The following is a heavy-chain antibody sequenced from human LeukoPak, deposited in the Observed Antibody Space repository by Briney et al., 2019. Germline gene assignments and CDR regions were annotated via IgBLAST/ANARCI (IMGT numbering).Heavy chain of an antibody. Sequence: ASVKVSCKASGYTFTSYGISWVRQAPGQGLEWMGWISAYNGNTNYAQKFQGRVTMTTDTSTSTAYMELRSLRSDDTAVYYCARGGSSGWYDYYYYYMDVWGKGTTVTVSS. D-gene: IGHD6-19*01. CDR1: GYTFTSYG. V-gene: IGHV1-18*01. J-gene: IGHJ6*03. CDR3: ARGGSSGWYDYYYYYMDV. CDR2: ISAYNGNT.